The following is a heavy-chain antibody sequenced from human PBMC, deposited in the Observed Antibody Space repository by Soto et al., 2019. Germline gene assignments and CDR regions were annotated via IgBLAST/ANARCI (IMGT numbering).Heavy chain of an antibody. CDR2: ISNDGSHA. J-gene: IGHJ4*02. V-gene: IGHV3-30*04. CDR1: GFSFSAFG. Sequence: QVQMVESGGGVVQPGRSLRLSCAASGFSFSAFGMQWVRQAPGGGLEAVAFISNDGSHASYADSVRCRFTISRDNSKNTLSLQMNSLTAGDTAVYYCMTVMDLWGQGTLVTVSS. CDR3: MTVMDL. D-gene: IGHD2-21*02.